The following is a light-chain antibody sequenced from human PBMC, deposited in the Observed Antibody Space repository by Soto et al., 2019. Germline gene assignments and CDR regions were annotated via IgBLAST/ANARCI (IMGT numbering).Light chain of an antibody. V-gene: IGLV2-14*01. Sequence: QSALTQPASESGSPGQSITISCSGTSTDIGGYNYVSWYQQHPGKAPKLIIYEVSNRPSGVPDRFSGSKSGSTASLTISGLQAEDEADYYCSSYSRSDTLHVFGTPTKLTVL. CDR2: EVS. CDR1: STDIGGYNY. CDR3: SSYSRSDTLHV. J-gene: IGLJ1*01.